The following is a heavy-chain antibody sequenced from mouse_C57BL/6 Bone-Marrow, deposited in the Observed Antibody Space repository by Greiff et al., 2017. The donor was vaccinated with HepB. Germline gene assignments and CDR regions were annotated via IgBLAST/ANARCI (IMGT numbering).Heavy chain of an antibody. J-gene: IGHJ4*01. CDR1: GYSITSGYY. V-gene: IGHV3-6*01. Sequence: VQLKESGPGLVKPSQSLSLTCSVTGYSITSGYYWNWIRQFPGNKLEWMGYISYDGSNNYNPSLKNRISITRDTSKNQFFLKLNSVTTEDTATYYCARGLGPYAMDYWGQGTSVTVSS. D-gene: IGHD3-3*01. CDR2: ISYDGSN. CDR3: ARGLGPYAMDY.